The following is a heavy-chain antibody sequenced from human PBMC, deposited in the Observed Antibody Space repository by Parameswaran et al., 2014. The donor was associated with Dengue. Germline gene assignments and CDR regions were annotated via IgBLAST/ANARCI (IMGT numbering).Heavy chain of an antibody. J-gene: IGHJ3*02. CDR3: AHRSVQMTTIRGASDVFDI. V-gene: IGHV2-5*08. D-gene: IGHD5-24*01. CDR2: IYWDDDK. Sequence: RWIRQPPGKALEWLAVIYWDDDKRYSPSLRSRLTISKDTPKNQVVLTMANMDPVDTATYYCAHRSVQMTTIRGASDVFDIWGQGTMVTVSS.